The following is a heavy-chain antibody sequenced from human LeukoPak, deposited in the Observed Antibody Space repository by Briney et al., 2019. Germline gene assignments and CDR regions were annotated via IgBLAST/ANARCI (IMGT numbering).Heavy chain of an antibody. CDR2: IPHDGNNR. CDR1: GFTFSSYA. J-gene: IGHJ1*01. Sequence: GRSLRLSCAASGFTFSSYAVHWVRQAPGKGLEWVAVIPHDGNNRYYADSVKGRFTISRDNSKNTAYLQMKSLRVEDTAVYYCARDNYYDSSGYYFAEYFQHWGQGTLVTVSS. D-gene: IGHD3-22*01. CDR3: ARDNYYDSSGYYFAEYFQH. V-gene: IGHV3-30*04.